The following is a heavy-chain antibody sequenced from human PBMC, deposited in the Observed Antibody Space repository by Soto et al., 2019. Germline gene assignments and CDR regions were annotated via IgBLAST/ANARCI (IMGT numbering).Heavy chain of an antibody. V-gene: IGHV6-1*01. CDR1: GDSVSSNSAA. J-gene: IGHJ4*02. D-gene: IGHD3-10*01. Sequence: SQTLSLTCAISGDSVSSNSAAWNWIRQSPSRGLEWLGRTYYRSKWYNDYAVSVKSRITIKPDTSKNQFSLQLISVTPEDTALYYCARDNYGSGSYYNYFDYWGQGTLVTVSS. CDR3: ARDNYGSGSYYNYFDY. CDR2: TYYRSKWYN.